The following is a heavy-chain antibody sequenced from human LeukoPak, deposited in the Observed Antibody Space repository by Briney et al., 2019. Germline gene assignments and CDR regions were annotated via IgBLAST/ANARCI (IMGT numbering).Heavy chain of an antibody. J-gene: IGHJ4*02. Sequence: GGSLRLSCAASGFTFSSYEMNWVRQAPGKGLEWVSYISSSGSTIYYADSVKGRFTISRDNAKNSLYLQMNSLRAEDTTVYYCARERFGEPVDYWGQGTLVTVSS. CDR2: ISSSGSTI. CDR1: GFTFSSYE. D-gene: IGHD3-10*01. CDR3: ARERFGEPVDY. V-gene: IGHV3-48*03.